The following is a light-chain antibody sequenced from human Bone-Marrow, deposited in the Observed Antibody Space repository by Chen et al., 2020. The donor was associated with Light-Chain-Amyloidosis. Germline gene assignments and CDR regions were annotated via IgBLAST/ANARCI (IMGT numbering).Light chain of an antibody. CDR2: EVS. CDR3: MQGIHVPLT. V-gene: IGKV2-29*03. J-gene: IGKJ4*01. CDR1: QSLLHSDGKTY. Sequence: DIVMTRTPLSLSVTPGQPASISCKSSQSLLHSDGKTYLYWYLQKPGQSPQLLIYEVSSRLSGVPDRFSGSGSGTDFTLKISRVEAEDVGVYYCMQGIHVPLTFGGGTKVEIK.